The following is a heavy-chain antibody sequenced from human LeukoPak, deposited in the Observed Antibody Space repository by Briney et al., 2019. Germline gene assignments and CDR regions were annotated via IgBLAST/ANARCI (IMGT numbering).Heavy chain of an antibody. CDR2: IYSGGGT. J-gene: IGHJ4*02. CDR1: GFTVSSNY. CDR3: ARDGCSSTSCYDY. Sequence: GGSLRLSCATSGFTVSSNYMTWVRQAPGKGLEWVSVIYSGGGTRYADSVKGRFTISRDNSKNTLYLQMNSLRAEDTAVYYCARDGCSSTSCYDYWGQGTLVTVSS. V-gene: IGHV3-66*01. D-gene: IGHD2-2*01.